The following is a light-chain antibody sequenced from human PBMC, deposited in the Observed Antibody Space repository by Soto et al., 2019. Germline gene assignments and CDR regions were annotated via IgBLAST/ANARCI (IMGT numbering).Light chain of an antibody. CDR1: RSISIW. J-gene: IGKJ1*01. CDR2: KAS. Sequence: DIQMTQSPSTLSASVGDRVTITCRASRSISIWLAWYQQKPGKAPKLLIYKASTLKSGVPSRFSGSGSGTEFTLTISSLQPDDFATYYCQHYNSYSEAFGQGTKVDIK. CDR3: QHYNSYSEA. V-gene: IGKV1-5*03.